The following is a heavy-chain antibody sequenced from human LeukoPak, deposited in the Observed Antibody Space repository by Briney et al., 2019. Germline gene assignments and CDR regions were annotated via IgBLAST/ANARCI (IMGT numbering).Heavy chain of an antibody. CDR3: ARDRRYYYDSSGYSDY. D-gene: IGHD3-22*01. V-gene: IGHV3-23*01. Sequence: GGSLRLSCAASGFTFTNYAMSWVRQAPGKGLEWVSSILGSGGNTYYADSVKGRFTISRDNSKNTLYLQMNSLRAEDTAVYYCARDRRYYYDSSGYSDYWGQGTLVTVSS. J-gene: IGHJ4*02. CDR2: ILGSGGNT. CDR1: GFTFTNYA.